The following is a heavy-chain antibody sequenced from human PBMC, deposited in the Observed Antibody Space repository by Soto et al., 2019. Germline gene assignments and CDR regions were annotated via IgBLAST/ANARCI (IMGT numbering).Heavy chain of an antibody. CDR3: AADVEEGGDGTNYYYYGMDD. J-gene: IGHJ6*02. V-gene: IGHV1-58*01. CDR2: IVVGSGNT. D-gene: IGHD2-2*01. CDR1: GFTFTSSA. Sequence: ASVKVSCKASGFTFTSSAVQWVRQARGQRLEWIGWIVVGSGNTNSAQKFQERVTITRDMSTSTAYMELSSLSSEDTAVYYCAADVEEGGDGTNYYYYGMDDWGQGTTVTVSS.